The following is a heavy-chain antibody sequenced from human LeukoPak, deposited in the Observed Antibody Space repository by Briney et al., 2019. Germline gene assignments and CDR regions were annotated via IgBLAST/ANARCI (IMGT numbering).Heavy chain of an antibody. D-gene: IGHD3-22*01. J-gene: IGHJ6*02. CDR1: GFTFSSYA. CDR2: ISGSGGST. Sequence: GGSLRLSCAASGFTFSSYAMSWVRQAPGKGLEWVSAISGSGGSTYYADSVKGRFTISRDNSKNTLYLQMNSLRDEDTAVYYCARGQGSGYFYYYGMDVWGQGTTVTVSS. V-gene: IGHV3-23*01. CDR3: ARGQGSGYFYYYGMDV.